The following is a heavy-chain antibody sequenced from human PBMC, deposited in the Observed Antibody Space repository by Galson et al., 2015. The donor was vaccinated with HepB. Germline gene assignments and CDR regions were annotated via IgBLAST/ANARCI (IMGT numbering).Heavy chain of an antibody. CDR1: GFTFRYYT. CDR3: ARGATLNYAMDV. J-gene: IGHJ6*02. Sequence: SLRLSCAASGFTFRYYTMHWVRQAPGKGPEWVSSISTSSVTTYYADSMKGRLTISRDNAKNLLYLQMNSLRDDDTAVYYCARGATLNYAMDVRGQGTTVTVSS. V-gene: IGHV3-48*02. CDR2: ISTSSVTT.